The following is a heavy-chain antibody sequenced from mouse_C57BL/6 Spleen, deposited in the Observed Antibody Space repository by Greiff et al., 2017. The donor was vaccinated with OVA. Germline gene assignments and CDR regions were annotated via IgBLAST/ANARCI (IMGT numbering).Heavy chain of an antibody. CDR1: GYAFTNYL. Sequence: QVQLQQSGAELVRPGTSVKVSCKASGYAFTNYLIEWVQQRPGQGLEWIGVINPGSGGTNYHETLQGKATLTADKSSSTAYMQLSSLTSEDSAVYFCARSGSPTRFAYWGKGTLVTVSA. J-gene: IGHJ3*01. CDR3: ARSGSPTRFAY. CDR2: INPGSGGT. D-gene: IGHD3-1*01. V-gene: IGHV1-54*01.